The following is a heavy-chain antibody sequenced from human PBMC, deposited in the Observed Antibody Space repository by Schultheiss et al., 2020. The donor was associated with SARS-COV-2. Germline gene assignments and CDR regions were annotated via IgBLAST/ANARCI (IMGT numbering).Heavy chain of an antibody. V-gene: IGHV3-23*01. CDR1: GFTFSSYA. Sequence: GESLKISCAASGFTFSSYAMSWVRQAPGKGLEWVSSISSSSSYIYYADSVKGRFTISRDNSKNTLYLQMNSLRAEDTAVYYCAKAERGTVVTTFDYWGQGTLVTVSS. CDR2: ISSSSSYI. J-gene: IGHJ4*02. CDR3: AKAERGTVVTTFDY. D-gene: IGHD4-23*01.